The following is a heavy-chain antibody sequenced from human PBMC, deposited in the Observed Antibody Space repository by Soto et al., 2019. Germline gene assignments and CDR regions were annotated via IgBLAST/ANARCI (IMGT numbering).Heavy chain of an antibody. Sequence: EVQLLESGGGLVQPGGSLRLSCAASGFTLSAYAMSWVRQAPGKGLEWVSIISRSGASTSYADSVKGRFTISRDNYKNPLYLQMNSLRAEDTAIYYCAKDSDYRDRRLWSFDLWGRGTLVTVSS. CDR2: ISRSGAST. J-gene: IGHJ2*01. CDR1: GFTLSAYA. V-gene: IGHV3-23*01. CDR3: AKDSDYRDRRLWSFDL. D-gene: IGHD4-17*01.